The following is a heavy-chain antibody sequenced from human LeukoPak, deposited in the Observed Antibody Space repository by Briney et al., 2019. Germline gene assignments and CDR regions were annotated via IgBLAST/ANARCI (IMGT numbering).Heavy chain of an antibody. CDR2: MNANSGVT. V-gene: IGHV1-2*06. D-gene: IGHD7-27*01. J-gene: IGHJ4*02. Sequence: ASVKVSCEASGYTFTDSFIHWVRQAPGQGPEWMGRMNANSGVTMYAQTLQDRVTMTRDTSISTAYMELSRLTSDDTAVYYCARDLSSTSNWESDYWGQGTLVTVSS. CDR1: GYTFTDSF. CDR3: ARDLSSTSNWESDY.